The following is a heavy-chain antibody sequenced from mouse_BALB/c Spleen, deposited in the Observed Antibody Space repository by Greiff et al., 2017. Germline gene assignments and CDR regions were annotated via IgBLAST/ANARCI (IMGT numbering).Heavy chain of an antibody. Sequence: EVQLQESGAELVKPGASVKLSCTASGFNIKDTYMHWVKQRPEQGLEWIGRIDPANGNTKYDPKFQGKATITADTSSNTAYLQLSSLTSEDTAVYYCARSGSSYVGFDYWGQGTTLTVSS. V-gene: IGHV14-3*02. CDR2: IDPANGNT. J-gene: IGHJ2*01. CDR3: ARSGSSYVGFDY. D-gene: IGHD1-1*01. CDR1: GFNIKDTY.